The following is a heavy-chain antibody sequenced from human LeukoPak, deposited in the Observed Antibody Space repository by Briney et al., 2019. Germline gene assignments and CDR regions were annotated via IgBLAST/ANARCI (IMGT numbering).Heavy chain of an antibody. V-gene: IGHV4-39*01. J-gene: IGHJ4*02. Sequence: SGTLSLTCAVSGGSISSRSHYWGWIRQPPGKGLEWIGSIYYSGTTDYNPSLKSRVTISVDTSKNQFSLKLSSVTAADTAVYYCARHTPSGYNDSLDCWGQGTLVTVSS. CDR2: IYYSGTT. CDR3: ARHTPSGYNDSLDC. CDR1: GGSISSRSHY. D-gene: IGHD5-12*01.